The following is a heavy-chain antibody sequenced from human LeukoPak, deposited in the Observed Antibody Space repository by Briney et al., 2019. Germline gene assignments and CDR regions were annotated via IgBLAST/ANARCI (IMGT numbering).Heavy chain of an antibody. CDR3: ARKGSSSWYANWFDP. J-gene: IGHJ5*02. D-gene: IGHD6-13*01. Sequence: SETLSLTCTVSGGSFSSGSYYWSWIRQPPGKGLEWIGYIYYSGSTNYNPSLKSRVTISVDTSKNQFSLKLSSVTAADTAVYYCARKGSSSWYANWFDPWGQGTLVTVSS. CDR2: IYYSGST. V-gene: IGHV4-61*01. CDR1: GGSFSSGSYY.